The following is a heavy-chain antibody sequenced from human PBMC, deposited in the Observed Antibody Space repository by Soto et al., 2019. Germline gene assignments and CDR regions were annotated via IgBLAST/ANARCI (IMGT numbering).Heavy chain of an antibody. Sequence: QVQLVQSGAEVKKPGSSVKVSCKASGGTFSSYSINWVRQAPGQGLEWMGEIIPIFGTANYAQKFQGTVTITADESTSTAYMVLSSLSSEDTAVYYCARDGGRDSGGIDYWGQGTLVTVSS. CDR2: IIPIFGTA. CDR1: GGTFSSYS. J-gene: IGHJ4*02. V-gene: IGHV1-69*01. CDR3: ARDGGRDSGGIDY. D-gene: IGHD1-26*01.